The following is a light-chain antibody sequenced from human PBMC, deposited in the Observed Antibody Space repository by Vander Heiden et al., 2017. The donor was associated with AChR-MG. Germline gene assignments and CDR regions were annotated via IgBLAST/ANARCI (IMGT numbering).Light chain of an antibody. CDR2: WAS. Sequence: DIVMTQSPDSLAVSLGERATINCKYSQSVLYSSNNKNYLAWYQQKPGQPPKLLIYWASTRESGVADRFSGSGSGTDFTLTISSLQAEDVAVYYCQRYYSTPITFGQGTRLEIK. J-gene: IGKJ5*01. V-gene: IGKV4-1*01. CDR1: QSVLYSSNNKNY. CDR3: QRYYSTPIT.